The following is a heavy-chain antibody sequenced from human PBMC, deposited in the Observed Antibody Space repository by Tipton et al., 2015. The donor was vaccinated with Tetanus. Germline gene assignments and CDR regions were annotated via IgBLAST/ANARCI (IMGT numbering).Heavy chain of an antibody. CDR3: ARAVAGTLSYYYYYYGMDV. Sequence: VQLVQSGGGLVKPGGSLRLSCAASGFTFSSYSMNWVRQAPGKGLEWVSSISSSSSYIYYADSVKGRFTISRDNAKNSLYLQMNSLRAEDTAVYYCARAVAGTLSYYYYYYGMDVWGQGTTVTVSS. D-gene: IGHD6-19*01. CDR1: GFTFSSYS. CDR2: ISSSSSYI. J-gene: IGHJ6*02. V-gene: IGHV3-21*01.